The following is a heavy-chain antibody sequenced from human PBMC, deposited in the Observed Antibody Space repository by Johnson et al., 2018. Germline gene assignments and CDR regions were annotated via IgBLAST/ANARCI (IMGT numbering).Heavy chain of an antibody. CDR1: GFTFSSYW. CDR3: ATANSHAFDM. J-gene: IGHJ3*02. D-gene: IGHD4-23*01. Sequence: VQLQESGGGLVQPGGSLRLSCAASGFTFSSYWMHWVRQAPGKGLVWFSRIISDGRSTSYADSVKGRFTISRANAKNPLHLQMNSLRAEDTAVYYCATANSHAFDMWGQGTMVTVSS. V-gene: IGHV3-74*01. CDR2: IISDGRST.